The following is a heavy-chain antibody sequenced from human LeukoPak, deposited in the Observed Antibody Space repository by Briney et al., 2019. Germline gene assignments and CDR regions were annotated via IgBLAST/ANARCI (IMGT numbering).Heavy chain of an antibody. J-gene: IGHJ6*03. CDR2: IYYSGST. Sequence: PSETLSLTCTVSGGSISSSSYYWGWIRQPPGTGLEWIGSIYYSGSTYYNPSLKSRVTISVDTSKNQFSLKLSSVTAADTAVYYCARGVVGGFDYYYYMDVWGKGTTVTISS. CDR1: GGSISSSSYY. D-gene: IGHD2-15*01. CDR3: ARGVVGGFDYYYYMDV. V-gene: IGHV4-39*01.